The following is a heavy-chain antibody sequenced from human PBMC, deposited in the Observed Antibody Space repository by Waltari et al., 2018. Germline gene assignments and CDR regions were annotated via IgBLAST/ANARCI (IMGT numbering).Heavy chain of an antibody. J-gene: IGHJ4*02. CDR2: VHRSGRP. CDR1: GDSMSTTDC. Sequence: QLKLQESGPGLVTPSGTLSLPCGVSGDSMSTTDCWSWVRQPPGKGLEWIGQVHRSGRPNYSPSFASRVTMSLDTPNNHFSLKLTSATAADTAIYYCARDRGRGLYLDSWGPGILVTVSP. D-gene: IGHD2-15*01. V-gene: IGHV4-4*02. CDR3: ARDRGRGLYLDS.